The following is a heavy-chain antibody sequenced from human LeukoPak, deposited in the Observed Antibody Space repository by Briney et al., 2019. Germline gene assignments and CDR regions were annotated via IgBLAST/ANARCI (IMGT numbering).Heavy chain of an antibody. V-gene: IGHV4-39*07. D-gene: IGHD2-21*02. CDR2: LYYTGTT. Sequence: SETLSLTCTVSGGSISGSGYYWAWVRQPPGKGLEWIGTLYYTGTTYYNPSLKSRVTISVDTSQTQFSLKLTSVTAADTAVYYCARVLTSAFDIWGQGTMVTVSS. J-gene: IGHJ3*02. CDR3: ARVLTSAFDI. CDR1: GGSISGSGYY.